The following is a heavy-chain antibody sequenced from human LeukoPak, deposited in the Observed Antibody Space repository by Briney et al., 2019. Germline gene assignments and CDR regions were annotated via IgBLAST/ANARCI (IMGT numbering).Heavy chain of an antibody. CDR1: GGSISSSSYY. Sequence: SETLSLTCTVSGGSISSSSYYWGWIRQPPGKGLEWIGSISYSGSTYYNPSLKSRVTISVDTSKNQFSLKLSSVTAADTAVYYCASKSLWFGPVDYWGQGTLVTVSS. V-gene: IGHV4-39*07. D-gene: IGHD3-10*01. CDR3: ASKSLWFGPVDY. CDR2: ISYSGST. J-gene: IGHJ4*02.